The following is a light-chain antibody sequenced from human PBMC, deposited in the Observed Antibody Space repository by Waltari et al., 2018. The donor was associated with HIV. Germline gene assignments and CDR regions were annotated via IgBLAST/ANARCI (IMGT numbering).Light chain of an antibody. CDR1: SGGIASNS. CDR3: QSYDSTNPCI. J-gene: IGLJ1*01. CDR2: EDN. V-gene: IGLV6-57*03. Sequence: NFILTQPHSVSESPGKTVTISCARSSGGIASNSGQCDQPRPGRAPTPVIYEDNQRPSGVPDRFSGSIDSSSNSASLTIYDLKTEDEADYYCQSYDSTNPCIFGTGTRVTVL.